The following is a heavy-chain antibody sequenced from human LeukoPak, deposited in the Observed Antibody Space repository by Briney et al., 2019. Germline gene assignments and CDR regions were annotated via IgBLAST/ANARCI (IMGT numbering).Heavy chain of an antibody. J-gene: IGHJ6*02. D-gene: IGHD3-22*01. CDR2: ISYDGSNK. CDR1: GFTFSSYA. V-gene: IGHV3-30-3*01. Sequence: GGSLRLSCAASGFTFSSYAMHWVRQAPGKGLEWVAVISYDGSNKYYADSVKGRFTISRDNAKNSLYLQMNSLRAEDTAVYYCAREYYYDSSGYLHESTNYYYYYGMDVWGQGTTVTVSS. CDR3: AREYYYDSSGYLHESTNYYYYYGMDV.